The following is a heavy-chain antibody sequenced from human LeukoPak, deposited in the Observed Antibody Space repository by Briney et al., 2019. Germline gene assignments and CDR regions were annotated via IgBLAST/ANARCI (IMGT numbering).Heavy chain of an antibody. CDR3: ARHEPPTPDRGFPYYFDY. CDR2: IYYSGST. D-gene: IGHD3-22*01. CDR1: GYSISSGYY. J-gene: IGHJ4*02. V-gene: IGHV4-38-2*01. Sequence: SETLSLTCAVSGYSISSGYYWGWIRQPPGKGLEWIGSIYYSGSTYYNPSLKSRVTISVDTSKNQFSLKLSSVTAADTAVYYCARHEPPTPDRGFPYYFDYWGQGTLVTVSS.